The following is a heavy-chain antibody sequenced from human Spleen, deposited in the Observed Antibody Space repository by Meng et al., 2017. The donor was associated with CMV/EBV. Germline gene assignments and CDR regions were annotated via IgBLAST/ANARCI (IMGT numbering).Heavy chain of an antibody. CDR2: INPNSGDT. J-gene: IGHJ4*02. V-gene: IGHV1-2*02. CDR1: GYSFTGYY. CDR3: AKLVRYRYFDY. D-gene: IGHD3-9*01. Sequence: CKASGYSFTGYYVHWGRQAPGQGLEWMGWINPNSGDTNYALKFQGRVTMTRDTSISTAYMERSRLKSDDAAMYYCAKLVRYRYFDYWGQGTLVTVSS.